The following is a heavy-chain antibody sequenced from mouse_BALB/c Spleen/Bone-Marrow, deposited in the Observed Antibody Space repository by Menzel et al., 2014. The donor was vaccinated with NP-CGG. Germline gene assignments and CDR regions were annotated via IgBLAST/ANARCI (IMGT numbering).Heavy chain of an antibody. V-gene: IGHV1-5*01. Sequence: EVQLQQSGTVLARPGASVKMSCKASGYSFTSYWMHWVKQRPGQGLEWIGAFYPGNSDTSYNQKFKGKAKLTAVTSASTAYMELSSLTNEDSAVYYCTRGEYGPLGGFDYWGQGTTLTVSS. J-gene: IGHJ2*01. CDR3: TRGEYGPLGGFDY. CDR1: GYSFTSYW. D-gene: IGHD2-10*02. CDR2: FYPGNSDT.